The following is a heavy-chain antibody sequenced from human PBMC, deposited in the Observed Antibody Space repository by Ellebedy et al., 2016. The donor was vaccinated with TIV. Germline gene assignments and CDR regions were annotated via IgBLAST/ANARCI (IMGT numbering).Heavy chain of an antibody. Sequence: SETLSLTXTVSGGSITGYSWSWIRQPPGKGLEWILFISHSGHTEYNPSLKSRVIMSVHTSENQFSLNLSAVTAADTAVYYCARLTLSPASGQFDYWGQGTLVTVSS. V-gene: IGHV4-59*01. CDR2: ISHSGHT. CDR3: ARLTLSPASGQFDY. D-gene: IGHD3-9*01. J-gene: IGHJ4*02. CDR1: GGSITGYS.